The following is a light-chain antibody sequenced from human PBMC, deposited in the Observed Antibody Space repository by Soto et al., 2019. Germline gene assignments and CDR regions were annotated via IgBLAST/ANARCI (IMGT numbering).Light chain of an antibody. Sequence: EIVLTQSPGTLSLSPGDRATLSCRASHSINTSFLAWFQQKPGQAPRLLIYAASTRATGIPDRFSGSGSGTDFTLTISRLEHEDFEVYYCQQYGSSLWTLGQGTKVDIK. CDR1: HSINTSF. CDR3: QQYGSSLWT. J-gene: IGKJ1*01. V-gene: IGKV3-20*01. CDR2: AAS.